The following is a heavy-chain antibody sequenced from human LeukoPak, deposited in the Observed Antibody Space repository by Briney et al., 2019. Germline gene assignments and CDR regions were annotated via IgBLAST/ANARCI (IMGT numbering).Heavy chain of an antibody. CDR1: GGSISSYY. J-gene: IGHJ5*02. Sequence: PSETLSLTCTVSGGSISSYYWSWIRQPPGKGLEWIGYIYYSGSTNYNPSLKSRVTISVGTSKNQFSLKLSSVTAADTAVYYCARHPYSSGKVEWFDPWGQGTLVTVSS. V-gene: IGHV4-59*08. CDR2: IYYSGST. CDR3: ARHPYSSGKVEWFDP. D-gene: IGHD6-19*01.